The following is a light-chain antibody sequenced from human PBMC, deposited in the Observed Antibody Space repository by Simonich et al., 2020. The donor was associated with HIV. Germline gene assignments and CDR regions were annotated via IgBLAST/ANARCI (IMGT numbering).Light chain of an antibody. Sequence: DIQMTQSPSTLSASVGDRVTITCRASQNIVSWLAWYQQKPGKAPKLLIYKASTLQSGVPSTFSGSGSGTEFTLTISSLQPDDFATYYCQQYNSYSPTFGQGTKVEI. CDR3: QQYNSYSPT. CDR1: QNIVSW. V-gene: IGKV1-5*03. CDR2: KAS. J-gene: IGKJ1*01.